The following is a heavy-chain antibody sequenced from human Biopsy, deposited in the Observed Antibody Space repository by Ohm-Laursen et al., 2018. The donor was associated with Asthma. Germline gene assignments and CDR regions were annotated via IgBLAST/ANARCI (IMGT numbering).Heavy chain of an antibody. V-gene: IGHV1-3*01. CDR1: GYTFINYA. CDR3: ARVWQLATLDY. D-gene: IGHD6-13*01. J-gene: IGHJ4*02. CDR2: INAGNGNT. Sequence: GSSVKVSCKASGYTFINYAIHWVRQAPGQRLEWMGWINAGNGNTKYSQKFQGRVTISRDTSASTAYMDLSSLRSEDTAVYYCARVWQLATLDYWGQGTLVTVSS.